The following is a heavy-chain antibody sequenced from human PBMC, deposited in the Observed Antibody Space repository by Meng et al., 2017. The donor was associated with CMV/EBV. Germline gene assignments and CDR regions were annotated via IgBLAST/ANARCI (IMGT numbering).Heavy chain of an antibody. V-gene: IGHV3-23*01. Sequence: GGSLRLSCAASGFTFSDYYMSWIRQAPGKGLEWVSAISGSGGSTYYADSVKGRFTISRDNSKNTLYLQMNSLRADNTAVYYCAKSTILNPRFDYWGQGTLVTVSS. D-gene: IGHD5/OR15-5a*01. CDR3: AKSTILNPRFDY. CDR1: GFTFSDYY. CDR2: ISGSGGST. J-gene: IGHJ4*02.